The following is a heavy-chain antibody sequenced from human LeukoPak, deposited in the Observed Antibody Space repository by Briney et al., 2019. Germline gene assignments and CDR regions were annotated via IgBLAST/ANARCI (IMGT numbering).Heavy chain of an antibody. CDR1: GGSISGYY. Sequence: SETLSLTCTVSGGSISGYYWSWIRQPPGEGLEWIGRINTSGSSNYNPSLRRRVTMSVDTSKNQFSLNLSSVTAADTAVYYCAREVSGDYSFDYWGQGTLVTVSS. V-gene: IGHV4-4*07. D-gene: IGHD4-17*01. CDR2: INTSGSS. CDR3: AREVSGDYSFDY. J-gene: IGHJ4*02.